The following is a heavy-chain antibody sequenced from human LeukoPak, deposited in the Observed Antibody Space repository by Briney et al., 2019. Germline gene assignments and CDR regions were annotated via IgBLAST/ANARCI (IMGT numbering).Heavy chain of an antibody. J-gene: IGHJ4*02. D-gene: IGHD6-13*01. CDR1: GGSISSYY. CDR3: ARGTTAAAGIFDC. Sequence: SETLSLTCSVSGGSISSYYWSWVRQPAGKGLKGIGRIYSSGGTSYNPSLNSRVTMSVDTSNNQFSLRLTSVTAADTAVYYCARGTTAAAGIFDCWGQGSLVTVSS. V-gene: IGHV4-4*07. CDR2: IYSSGGT.